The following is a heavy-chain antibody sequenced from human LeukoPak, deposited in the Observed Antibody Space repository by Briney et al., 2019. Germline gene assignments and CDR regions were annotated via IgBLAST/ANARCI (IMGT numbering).Heavy chain of an antibody. J-gene: IGHJ4*02. CDR3: APSMVRGVIPYYFDY. CDR2: ISSSSSYI. V-gene: IGHV3-21*01. CDR1: GLTFSSYS. Sequence: GGSLRLSCAASGLTFSSYSMNWVRQAPGKGLEWVSSISSSSSYIYYADSVKGRFTISRDNAKNSLYLQMNSLRAEDTAVYYCAPSMVRGVIPYYFDYWGQGTLVTVSS. D-gene: IGHD3-10*01.